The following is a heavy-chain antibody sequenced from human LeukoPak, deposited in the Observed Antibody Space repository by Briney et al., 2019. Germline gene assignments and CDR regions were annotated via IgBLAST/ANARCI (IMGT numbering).Heavy chain of an antibody. CDR3: ARGGLGTPIPFDY. Sequence: ASVKVSCKASGYTFTGYYMHWVRQAPGQGLEWMGWVNPNSGGTNYAQKFQGWVTMTRDTSISTAYMELSRLRSDDTAVYYCARGGLGTPIPFDYWGQGTLVTVSS. D-gene: IGHD6-19*01. CDR2: VNPNSGGT. J-gene: IGHJ4*02. V-gene: IGHV1-2*04. CDR1: GYTFTGYY.